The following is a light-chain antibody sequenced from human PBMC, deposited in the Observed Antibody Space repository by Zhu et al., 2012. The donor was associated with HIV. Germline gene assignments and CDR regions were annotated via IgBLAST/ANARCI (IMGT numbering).Light chain of an antibody. J-gene: IGKJ1*01. CDR2: GAS. CDR3: HQYNNWPLWT. CDR1: QSVSSN. V-gene: IGKV3-15*01. Sequence: ETVMTQSPATLSVSPGERATLSCRASQSVSSNLAWYQKKPGQAPRLLIYGASTRPPGIPARFSGSGSGTEFTLTISSLQPEDFAVYYCHQYNNWPLWTFGQGTKVEI.